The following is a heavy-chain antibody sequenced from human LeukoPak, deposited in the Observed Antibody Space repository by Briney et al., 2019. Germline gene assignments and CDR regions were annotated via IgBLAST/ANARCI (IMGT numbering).Heavy chain of an antibody. J-gene: IGHJ6*03. CDR1: SGSITSGGYY. D-gene: IGHD4-11*01. CDR3: ARTPKGMTTVRYYYYYMDV. V-gene: IGHV4-31*03. Sequence: SQTLSLTCTVSSGSITSGGYYWNWIRQHPGKGLEWIGYIYYSGSTSYNPSLKSRVTMSVDTSKNQFSLTLSSVTAADTAVYYCARTPKGMTTVRYYYYYMDVWGKGTTVTVSS. CDR2: IYYSGST.